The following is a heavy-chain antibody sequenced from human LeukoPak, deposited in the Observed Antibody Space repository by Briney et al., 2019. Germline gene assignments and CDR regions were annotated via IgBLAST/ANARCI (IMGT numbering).Heavy chain of an antibody. CDR1: GYSVSSGYF. Sequence: SETLSLTCTVSGYSVSSGYFWGWIRQPPGKRLEWIGNMYHTGTTYYNPSLKSRVTITIDTSKNQFSLKLSSVTAADTAVYYCARAYHSSWYLNWFDPWGQGTLVTVSS. V-gene: IGHV4-38-2*02. D-gene: IGHD6-13*01. J-gene: IGHJ5*02. CDR2: MYHTGTT. CDR3: ARAYHSSWYLNWFDP.